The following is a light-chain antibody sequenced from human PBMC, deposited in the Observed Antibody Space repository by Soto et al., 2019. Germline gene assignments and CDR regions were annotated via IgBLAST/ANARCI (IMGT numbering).Light chain of an antibody. CDR1: SSDVGRYNY. J-gene: IGLJ3*02. CDR3: SSYTSLSARV. V-gene: IGLV2-14*01. Sequence: QSALTQPASVSGSPGQSITISCTGTSSDVGRYNYVSWYQQHPGKAPKLMIYEVSNRPSGVSNRFSGSKSGNTASLTISGLQAEDEADFYCSSYTSLSARVFGGGTKLTVL. CDR2: EVS.